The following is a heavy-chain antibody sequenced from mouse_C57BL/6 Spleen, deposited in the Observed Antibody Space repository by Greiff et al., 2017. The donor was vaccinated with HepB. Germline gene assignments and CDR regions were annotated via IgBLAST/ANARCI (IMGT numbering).Heavy chain of an antibody. J-gene: IGHJ2*01. V-gene: IGHV1-54*01. CDR3: ARSRIDGYFYFDY. CDR1: GYAFTNYL. Sequence: QVQLKESGAELVRPGTSVKVSCKASGYAFTNYLIEWVKQRPGQGLEWIGVINPGSGGTNYNEKFKGKATLTADKSSSTAYMQLSSLTSEDSAVYFCARSRIDGYFYFDYWGQGTTLTVSS. D-gene: IGHD2-3*01. CDR2: INPGSGGT.